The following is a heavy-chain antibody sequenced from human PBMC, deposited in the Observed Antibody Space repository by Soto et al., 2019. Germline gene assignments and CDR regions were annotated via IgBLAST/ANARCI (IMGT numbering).Heavy chain of an antibody. CDR3: ARVDDY. J-gene: IGHJ4*02. Sequence: QVQLQQWGAGLLKPSETLSLTCAVYGGPFSGHFWSWVRQPPGKGLEWIGEINPSGSTKYNPSLTGRVTISVDTSKNQFSLNLSSVTAADTAVYYCARVDDYWGQGTLVTVSS. CDR2: INPSGST. CDR1: GGPFSGHF. V-gene: IGHV4-34*01.